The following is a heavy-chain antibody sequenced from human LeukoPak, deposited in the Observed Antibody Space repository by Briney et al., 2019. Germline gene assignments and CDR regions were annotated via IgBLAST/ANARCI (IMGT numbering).Heavy chain of an antibody. CDR1: GFTFSSYA. D-gene: IGHD5-12*01. Sequence: PGGSLRLSCAASGFTFSSYAMSWVRQAPGKGLEWVSTISGGGGSTYYADSVKGRFTISRDISKNTVYLQMNSLRAEDTGVYYCAGDKTTSGYYEFDFWGQGALVTVSS. V-gene: IGHV3-23*01. CDR2: ISGGGGST. J-gene: IGHJ4*02. CDR3: AGDKTTSGYYEFDF.